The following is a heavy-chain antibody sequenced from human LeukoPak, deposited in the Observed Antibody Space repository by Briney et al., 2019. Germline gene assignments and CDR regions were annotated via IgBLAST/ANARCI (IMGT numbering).Heavy chain of an antibody. J-gene: IGHJ6*02. D-gene: IGHD3-9*01. CDR2: ITTSGRTI. CDR3: ARDHRLTKERAYYYYGMDV. V-gene: IGHV3-48*03. CDR1: GFTFINYE. Sequence: GGSLRLSCAASGFTFINYEMNWVRQAPGKGLEWVSYITTSGRTINYADSVKGRFTISRDNAKNSVFLQMSSLRAEDTAIYYCARDHRLTKERAYYYYGMDVWGQGTTVTVSS.